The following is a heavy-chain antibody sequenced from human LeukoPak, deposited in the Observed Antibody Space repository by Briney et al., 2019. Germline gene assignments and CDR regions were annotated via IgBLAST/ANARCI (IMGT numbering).Heavy chain of an antibody. Sequence: GGSLRLSCAASGFTVSSNYMSWVRQAPGKGLEWVAVISYDGSNKYYADSVKGRFTISRDNSKNTLYLQMNSLRAEDTAVYYCAKNLIPVADAALFDYWGQGTLVTVSS. CDR2: ISYDGSNK. CDR3: AKNLIPVADAALFDY. D-gene: IGHD6-19*01. CDR1: GFTVSSNY. V-gene: IGHV3-30*18. J-gene: IGHJ4*02.